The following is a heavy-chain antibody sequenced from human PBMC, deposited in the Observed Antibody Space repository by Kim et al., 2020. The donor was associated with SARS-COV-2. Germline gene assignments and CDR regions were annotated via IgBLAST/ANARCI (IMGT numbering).Heavy chain of an antibody. V-gene: IGHV3-48*03. CDR2: ISSNGTSF. D-gene: IGHD3-16*01. J-gene: IGHJ4*03. CDR1: GFSFTTSV. Sequence: GGSLRLSCAASGFSFTTSVMHWVRQAPGKGLEWVSYISSNGTSFSSAYSVTGRFTISIYNANTSLTPQMHIISAENTAAYHCARERGGDNYGGHGTLV. CDR3: ARERGGDNY.